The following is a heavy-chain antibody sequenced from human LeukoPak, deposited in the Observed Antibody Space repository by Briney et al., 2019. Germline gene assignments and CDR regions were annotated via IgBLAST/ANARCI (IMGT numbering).Heavy chain of an antibody. J-gene: IGHJ4*02. CDR2: ISYSGNT. Sequence: SETLSLTCTVSGGSVSGSGYYWSWIRQPPGKGLESIGYISYSGNTSANPSLKSRVTTSLDTSKNQFSLKLSSVTATDTAVYYCARHYGPWGQGTLVTVSS. D-gene: IGHD3-16*01. V-gene: IGHV4-61*08. CDR1: GGSVSGSGYY. CDR3: ARHYGP.